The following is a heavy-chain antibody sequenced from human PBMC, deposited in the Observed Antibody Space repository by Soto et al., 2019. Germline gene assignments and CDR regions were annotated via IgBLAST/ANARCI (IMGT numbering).Heavy chain of an antibody. D-gene: IGHD3-3*01. CDR3: ARDEGGRFLEWLLY. Sequence: ASVNVSCKASGYTFTGYYMHWVRQAPGQGLEWMGWINPNSGGTNYAQKFQGWVTMTRDTSISTAYMELSRLRSDDTAVYYCARDEGGRFLEWLLYWGQGTLVTVSS. CDR2: INPNSGGT. V-gene: IGHV1-2*04. CDR1: GYTFTGYY. J-gene: IGHJ4*02.